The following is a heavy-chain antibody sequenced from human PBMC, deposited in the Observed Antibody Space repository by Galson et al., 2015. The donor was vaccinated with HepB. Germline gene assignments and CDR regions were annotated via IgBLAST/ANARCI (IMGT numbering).Heavy chain of an antibody. CDR3: ARQNPTTFYYYGMDV. V-gene: IGHV3-48*01. CDR2: ISSSSTAM. D-gene: IGHD1-1*01. CDR1: GFIFSNYS. Sequence: SLRLSCAASGFIFSNYSMNWVRQAPGKGLEWVSYISSSSTAMYYADSVKGRFTISRDSAKNLLYLQMNSLRAEDSAIYYCARQNPTTFYYYGMDVWGQGTTVTVSS. J-gene: IGHJ6*02.